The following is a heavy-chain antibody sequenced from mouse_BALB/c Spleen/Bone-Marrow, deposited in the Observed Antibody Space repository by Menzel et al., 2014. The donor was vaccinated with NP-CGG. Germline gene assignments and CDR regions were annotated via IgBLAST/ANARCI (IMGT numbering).Heavy chain of an antibody. D-gene: IGHD2-14*01. V-gene: IGHV5-15*02. CDR1: GFTFSDYG. CDR3: ARVYYRYDDETAPFAY. J-gene: IGHJ3*01. CDR2: ISNLAYSI. Sequence: EVKLMESGGGLVQPGGSRKLSCAASGFTFSDYGMAWVRQAPGKGPEWVAFISNLAYSIYYADTVTGRFTISRENAKNTLYLEMSSLRSEDTAMYYCARVYYRYDDETAPFAYWGQGTLVTVPA.